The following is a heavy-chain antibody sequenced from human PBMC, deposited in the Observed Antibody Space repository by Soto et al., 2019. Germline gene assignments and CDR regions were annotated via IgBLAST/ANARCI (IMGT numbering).Heavy chain of an antibody. J-gene: IGHJ4*02. CDR1: GGSFSGYY. CDR2: INHSGST. Sequence: PSETLSLTYAVYGGSFSGYYWSWIRQPPGKGLEWIGEINHSGSTNYNPSLKSRVTISVDTSKNQFSLNVNSVTAADTAVYYCARSVILSGGSYKGLIRLHYFDTWGPGTLVTVSS. D-gene: IGHD3-3*01. CDR3: ARSVILSGGSYKGLIRLHYFDT. V-gene: IGHV4-34*01.